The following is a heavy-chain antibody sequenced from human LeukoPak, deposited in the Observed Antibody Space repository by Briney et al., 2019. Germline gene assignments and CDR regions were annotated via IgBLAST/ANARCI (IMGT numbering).Heavy chain of an antibody. CDR2: ISSGSGTI. CDR3: ARRYDSKNYFDY. J-gene: IGHJ4*02. D-gene: IGHD3-22*01. Sequence: GGSLRLSCAASGFTFSSYSMNWARQAPGKGLEWVSYISSGSGTIYYADSVKGRFTISRDNAKNSLYLQMNSLRAEDTAVYYCARRYDSKNYFDYWGQGTLVTVSS. V-gene: IGHV3-48*01. CDR1: GFTFSSYS.